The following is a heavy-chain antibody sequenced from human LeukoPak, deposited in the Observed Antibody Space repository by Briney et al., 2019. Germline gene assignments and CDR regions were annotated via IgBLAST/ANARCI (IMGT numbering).Heavy chain of an antibody. J-gene: IGHJ3*02. D-gene: IGHD1-26*01. V-gene: IGHV3-33*06. CDR1: GFTFSSYG. Sequence: GGSLRLSCAASGFTFSSYGMHWVRQAPGKGLEWVAVIWYDGSNKYYADSVKGRFTISRDNSKNTLYLQMNSLRAEDTAVYYCAKVGGIVGAAGAFEIWGQGTMVTVSS. CDR3: AKVGGIVGAAGAFEI. CDR2: IWYDGSNK.